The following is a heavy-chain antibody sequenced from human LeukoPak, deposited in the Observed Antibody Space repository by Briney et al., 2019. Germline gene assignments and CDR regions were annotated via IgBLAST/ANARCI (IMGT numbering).Heavy chain of an antibody. Sequence: GGSLRLSCAASGFTFRSYDMSWVRQAPGKGLEWASDITGTGGNTYYADSVKGRFTISRDNSKNTLYLQMNSLRDEDTAVYYCAKVKDTSGSRFDYWGQGTLVTVPS. V-gene: IGHV3-23*01. CDR2: ITGTGGNT. D-gene: IGHD3-22*01. J-gene: IGHJ4*02. CDR3: AKVKDTSGSRFDY. CDR1: GFTFRSYD.